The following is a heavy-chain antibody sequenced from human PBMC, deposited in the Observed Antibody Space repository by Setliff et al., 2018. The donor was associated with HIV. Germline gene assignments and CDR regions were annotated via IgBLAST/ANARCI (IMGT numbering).Heavy chain of an antibody. D-gene: IGHD4-17*01. CDR1: GGSIDGAGNY. Sequence: SETLSLTCTVFGGSIDGAGNYWTWIRQPAGKGLEWIGHVETIGSTNYNPSLRGRVTISRDTSKNQFSLKMTSVTATDTAVYFCASVTSAYFSLEAFDSWGPGTLVTVSS. J-gene: IGHJ4*02. CDR3: ASVTSAYFSLEAFDS. CDR2: VETIGST. V-gene: IGHV4-61*09.